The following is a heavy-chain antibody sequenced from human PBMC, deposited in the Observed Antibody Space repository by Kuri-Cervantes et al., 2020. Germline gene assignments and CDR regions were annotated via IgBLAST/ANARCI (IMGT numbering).Heavy chain of an antibody. CDR3: ARRLASGSYQRLDY. Sequence: GGSLRLSCTASGFPFSTYSMHWIRQAPGKGLEWVSDITSGGTIYYADSVKGRFTISRDNAQNSLYLQMNSLRAEDTAVYYCARRLASGSYQRLDYWGQGTLVTVSS. V-gene: IGHV3-11*01. CDR1: GFPFSTYS. D-gene: IGHD1-26*01. CDR2: ITSGGTI. J-gene: IGHJ4*02.